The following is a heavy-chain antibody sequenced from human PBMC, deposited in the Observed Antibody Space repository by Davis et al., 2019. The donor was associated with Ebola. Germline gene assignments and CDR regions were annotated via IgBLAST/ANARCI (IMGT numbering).Heavy chain of an antibody. CDR3: ARDGGYSYGYYYYYGMDV. V-gene: IGHV4-39*07. CDR1: GGSISSSSYY. J-gene: IGHJ6*02. CDR2: IYYSGST. D-gene: IGHD5-18*01. Sequence: PSETLSLTCTVSGGSISSSSYYWGWIRQPPGKGLEWIGSIYYSGSTYYNPSLKSRVTISVDTSKNQFSLKLSSVTAADTAVYYCARDGGYSYGYYYYYGMDVWGQGTTVTVSS.